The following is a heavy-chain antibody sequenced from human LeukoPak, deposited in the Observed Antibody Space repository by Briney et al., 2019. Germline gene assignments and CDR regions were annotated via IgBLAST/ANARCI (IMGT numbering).Heavy chain of an antibody. CDR3: ARHWKGFDS. D-gene: IGHD1-1*01. Sequence: SETLSLTCTVSGGSISSSSYYWGWIRQPPGKGLEWIGTIYYSGSTYYNPSLKSRVTISVDTSKNQISLKLTSVTAADTAVYYCARHWKGFDSWGQGTLVTVSS. CDR2: IYYSGST. J-gene: IGHJ4*02. V-gene: IGHV4-39*01. CDR1: GGSISSSSYY.